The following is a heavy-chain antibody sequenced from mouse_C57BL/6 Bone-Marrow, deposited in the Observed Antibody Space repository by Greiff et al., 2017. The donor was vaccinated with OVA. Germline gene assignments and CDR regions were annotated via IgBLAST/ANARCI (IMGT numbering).Heavy chain of an antibody. CDR2: INPYNGGT. D-gene: IGHD1-1*01. V-gene: IGHV1-19*01. CDR3: ASYGSSPFAY. J-gene: IGHJ3*01. CDR1: GYTFTDYY. Sequence: EVQLQQSGPVLVKPGASVKMSCKASGYTFTDYYMNWVKQSHGKSLEWIGVINPYNGGTSYNQKFKGKATLTVDKSSSTAYMELNSLTSEDSAVYYCASYGSSPFAYWGQGALVTVSA.